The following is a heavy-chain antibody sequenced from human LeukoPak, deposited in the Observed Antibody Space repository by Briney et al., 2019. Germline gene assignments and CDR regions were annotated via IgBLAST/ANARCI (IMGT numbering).Heavy chain of an antibody. CDR3: AREDSSGAFDI. CDR2: ISGSGGST. V-gene: IGHV3-23*01. D-gene: IGHD3-22*01. J-gene: IGHJ3*02. CDR1: GFTFRIYA. Sequence: PGGSLRLSCAGSGFTFRIYAMSWVRQAPGKGLEWVSAISGSGGSTYYADSVKGRFTISRDNSKNTLYLQMNSLRVEDTALYYCAREDSSGAFDIWGQGTMVTVSS.